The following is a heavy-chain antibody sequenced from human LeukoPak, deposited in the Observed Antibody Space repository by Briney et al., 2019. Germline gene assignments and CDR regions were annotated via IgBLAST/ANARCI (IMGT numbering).Heavy chain of an antibody. CDR2: IYYSGST. J-gene: IGHJ4*02. CDR1: GGSIRSYY. V-gene: IGHV4-59*01. Sequence: PSETLSLTCTVSGGSIRSYYWSWVRQPPGKALEWVGYIYYSGSTKYNPSLKSGVTISVDTSKNQFSLKLSSVTAADTAVYYCATSRAYDYHFDNWGQGNLVTVSS. D-gene: IGHD5-12*01. CDR3: ATSRAYDYHFDN.